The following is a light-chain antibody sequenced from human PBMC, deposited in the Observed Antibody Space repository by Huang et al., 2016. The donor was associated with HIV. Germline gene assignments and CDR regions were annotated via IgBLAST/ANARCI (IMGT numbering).Light chain of an antibody. Sequence: DFEMTQSPPSLSASIGDRVTLTCRASRDISTFLAWYQQKPGKPPRLLIYAASILHSGGPSRFSGGESVTNFTLAVSSLQPEDVANYYCQKYDSAPRTFGQGTKLEL. J-gene: IGKJ1*01. CDR2: AAS. CDR3: QKYDSAPRT. V-gene: IGKV1-27*01. CDR1: RDISTF.